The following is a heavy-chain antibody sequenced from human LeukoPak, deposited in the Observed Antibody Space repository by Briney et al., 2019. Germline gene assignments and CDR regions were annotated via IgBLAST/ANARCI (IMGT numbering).Heavy chain of an antibody. CDR3: ARDRSYDFWSGYYRDDAFDI. V-gene: IGHV1-46*01. CDR1: GYTFTSYY. Sequence: ASVKDSCKASGYTFTSYYMHWVRQAPGQGLEWMGLINPTGGSTGYAQKFQGRVTMTTDTSTSTAYMELRSLRSDDTAVYYCARDRSYDFWSGYYRDDAFDIWGQGTMVTVSS. CDR2: INPTGGST. J-gene: IGHJ3*02. D-gene: IGHD3-3*01.